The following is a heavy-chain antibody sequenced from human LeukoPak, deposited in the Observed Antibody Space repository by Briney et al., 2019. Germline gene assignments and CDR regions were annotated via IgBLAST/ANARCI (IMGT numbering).Heavy chain of an antibody. CDR2: MNPNSGNT. V-gene: IGHV1-8*01. J-gene: IGHJ5*02. CDR1: GYTITSYD. Sequence: ASVKVSCKASGYTITSYDINWVRQATGQGLEWMGWMNPNSGNTGYAQKFQGRVTMTRNTSISTAYMELSSLRSEDTAVYYCARGRGIVVVPAARWFDPWGQGTLVTVSS. D-gene: IGHD2-2*01. CDR3: ARGRGIVVVPAARWFDP.